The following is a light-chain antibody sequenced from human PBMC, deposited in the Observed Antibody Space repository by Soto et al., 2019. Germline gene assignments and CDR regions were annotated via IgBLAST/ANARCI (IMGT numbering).Light chain of an antibody. CDR2: DAS. V-gene: IGKV3-15*01. CDR3: QHYNNWSIT. J-gene: IGKJ5*01. Sequence: EIVLTQSPATLSVSPGERATLSCRASQSVSGDLAWYHHKPGQAPRLLIYDASTRALDTPARFAGSGSGTDFTLTISSLQSEDFAVYFCQHYNNWSITFGQGTRLEIK. CDR1: QSVSGD.